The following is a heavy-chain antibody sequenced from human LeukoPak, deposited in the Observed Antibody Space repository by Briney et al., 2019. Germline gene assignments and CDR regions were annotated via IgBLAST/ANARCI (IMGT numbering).Heavy chain of an antibody. CDR2: IRYDGSNK. V-gene: IGHV3-30*02. J-gene: IGHJ5*02. Sequence: PGGSLRLSCAASGFTFRNYGMHWVRQAPGKGLEWVAFIRYDGSNKYYADSVKGRFTISRDNAKNSLYLQMNSLRAEDTAVYYCARGQVPFDPWGQGTLVTVSS. CDR3: ARGQVPFDP. CDR1: GFTFRNYG.